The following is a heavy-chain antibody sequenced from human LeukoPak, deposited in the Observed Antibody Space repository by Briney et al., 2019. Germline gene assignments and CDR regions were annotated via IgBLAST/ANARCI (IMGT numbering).Heavy chain of an antibody. CDR3: ARESITVPGLFDY. J-gene: IGHJ4*02. CDR2: INPNSGGT. Sequence: GASVKVSCKASGYTFTGHYIHWVRQVPGQGLGWMGWINPNSGGTNYAQKFQGRVTVTRDTSISTAYMDLSRLKSDDTAVYYCARESITVPGLFDYWGQGTLVTVSS. D-gene: IGHD6-19*01. CDR1: GYTFTGHY. V-gene: IGHV1-2*02.